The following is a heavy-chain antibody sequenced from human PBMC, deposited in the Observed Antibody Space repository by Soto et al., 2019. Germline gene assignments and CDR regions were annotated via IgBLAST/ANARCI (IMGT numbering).Heavy chain of an antibody. CDR1: GFTFSSYA. J-gene: IGHJ4*02. V-gene: IGHV3-30-3*01. D-gene: IGHD3-3*01. CDR2: ISYDGTNK. Sequence: HPGGSLRLSCVGSGFTFSSYAMHWVRQAPGKGLEWLGVISYDGTNKYYADSVKGRFTISRDNSKLTLYLQMNSLRPEDTAVYYCARVLTYFDFWSGLDYWGQGTLVTVSS. CDR3: ARVLTYFDFWSGLDY.